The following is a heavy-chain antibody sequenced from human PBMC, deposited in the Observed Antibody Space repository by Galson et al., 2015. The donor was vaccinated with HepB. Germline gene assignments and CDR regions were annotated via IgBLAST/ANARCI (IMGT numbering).Heavy chain of an antibody. CDR1: GLIFSDYY. Sequence: SLRLSCAASGLIFSDYYMSWVRQAPGKGLEWVSYITSSGSAIYADSVKGRFTVSRDNDKNSLFLQMNSLRGEDTAVYYCATNPADRNGLYHHDSGGQGTLVTVSS. V-gene: IGHV3-11*01. D-gene: IGHD6-19*01. J-gene: IGHJ5*01. CDR2: ITSSGSAI. CDR3: ATNPADRNGLYHHDS.